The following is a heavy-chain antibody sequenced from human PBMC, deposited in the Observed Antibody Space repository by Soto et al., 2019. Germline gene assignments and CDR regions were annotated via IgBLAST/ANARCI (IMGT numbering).Heavy chain of an antibody. CDR3: ARVRGGADRGYWFDP. CDR1: GGSISSGGYY. V-gene: IGHV4-31*03. CDR2: IYHSGST. Sequence: QVQLQESGPGLVKPSQTLSLTCTVSGGSISSGGYYWSWIRQHPGKGLEWIGNIYHSGSTYYNPSLKSRFTISVDTSKNQFSLKLSSVTAADTAVYYCARVRGGADRGYWFDPWGQGTLVTVSS. D-gene: IGHD3-10*01. J-gene: IGHJ5*02.